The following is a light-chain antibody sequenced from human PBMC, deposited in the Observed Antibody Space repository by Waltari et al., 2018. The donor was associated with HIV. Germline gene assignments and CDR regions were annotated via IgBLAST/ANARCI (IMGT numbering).Light chain of an antibody. CDR3: QSYDSNLSGL. J-gene: IGLJ2*01. CDR1: SSNIGSNT. V-gene: IGLV1-44*01. CDR2: SNN. Sequence: QSVLTQPPSASTTPGQRVTISCSGSSSNIGSNTVNWYEQLPGAAPKLLIYSNNQRPSGVPDRFSGSKSGTSASLAISGLHSDDEADYYCQSYDSNLSGLFGGGTKVTVL.